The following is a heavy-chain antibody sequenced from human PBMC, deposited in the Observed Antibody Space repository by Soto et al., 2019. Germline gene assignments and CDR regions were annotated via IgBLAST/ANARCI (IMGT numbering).Heavy chain of an antibody. V-gene: IGHV3-33*01. CDR3: ARDGSAERWLQFLDY. Sequence: QVQLVESGGGVVQPGRSLRLSCAASGFTFSSYGMHWVRQAPGKGLEWVAVIWYDGSNKYYADSVKGRFTISRDNSKNTLYLQMNSLRAEDTTVYYCARDGSAERWLQFLDYWGQGTLVTVSS. J-gene: IGHJ4*02. CDR2: IWYDGSNK. D-gene: IGHD5-12*01. CDR1: GFTFSSYG.